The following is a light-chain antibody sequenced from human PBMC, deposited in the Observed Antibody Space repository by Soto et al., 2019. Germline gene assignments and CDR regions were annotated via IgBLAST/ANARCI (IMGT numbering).Light chain of an antibody. CDR3: TSYTSTSSTLV. CDR2: EVT. CDR1: SSDIGGYNY. V-gene: IGLV2-14*01. Sequence: QSVLTQPASVSGSPGQSITISCTGTSSDIGGYNYVSWFQQHPGKAPKLMIYEVTNRPSGVSNRFSGSKSGNTASLTISGLQAEDEADYYCTSYTSTSSTLVFGGGT. J-gene: IGLJ3*02.